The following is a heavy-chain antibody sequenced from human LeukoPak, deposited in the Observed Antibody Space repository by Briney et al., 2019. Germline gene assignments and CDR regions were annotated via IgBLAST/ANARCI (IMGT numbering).Heavy chain of an antibody. V-gene: IGHV3-48*03. J-gene: IGHJ4*02. Sequence: PGGSLRLSCAASGFTFSSYEMNWVRQAPGKGLEWVSYISSSGSTIYYADSVKGRFTISRDNSKNTLYLHMNSLRAEDTAVYYCANSPDGAFDYWGQGTLVTVSS. CDR3: ANSPDGAFDY. D-gene: IGHD2-15*01. CDR2: ISSSGSTI. CDR1: GFTFSSYE.